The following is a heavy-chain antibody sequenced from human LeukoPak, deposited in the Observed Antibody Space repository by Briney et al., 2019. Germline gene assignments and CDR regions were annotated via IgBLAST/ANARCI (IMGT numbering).Heavy chain of an antibody. CDR2: ISPSGAST. V-gene: IGHV3-23*01. CDR3: ARGGYYDSSGYYYVGYFHH. CDR1: GFIFSTYA. J-gene: IGHJ1*01. Sequence: PGGSLRLSCAASGFIFSTYAMNWVRQAPGKGVEWVSGISPSGASTYYADSVKGRFTISREKAKNTLYVKMKTQRDEDTAVYYCARGGYYDSSGYYYVGYFHHWGQGTLVTVSS. D-gene: IGHD3-22*01.